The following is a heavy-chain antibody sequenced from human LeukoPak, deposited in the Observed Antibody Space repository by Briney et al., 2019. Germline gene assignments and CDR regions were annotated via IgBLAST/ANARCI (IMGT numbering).Heavy chain of an antibody. Sequence: ASVKVSCKASGYTFTGYYMHWVRQAPGQGLEWMGWINPNSGGTNYAQKFQGRVTMTRDTSISTAYMELSRLRSDDTAVYYCARDLYSRSWSATNYYFDYWGQGTLVTVSS. CDR3: ARDLYSRSWSATNYYFDY. J-gene: IGHJ4*02. V-gene: IGHV1-2*02. D-gene: IGHD6-13*01. CDR1: GYTFTGYY. CDR2: INPNSGGT.